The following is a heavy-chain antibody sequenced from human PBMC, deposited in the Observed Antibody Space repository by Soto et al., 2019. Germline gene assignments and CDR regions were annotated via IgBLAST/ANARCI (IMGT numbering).Heavy chain of an antibody. D-gene: IGHD3-10*02. Sequence: PGEYLKISCHGSRYIFTNYWIGWVRQMPGKGLEWMGIIYPGDSDTRYSPSFQGQVTISADKSINTAYLQWSSLKASDTAIYYCARLANMFDFDNWGHGTLVTVSS. V-gene: IGHV5-51*01. CDR1: RYIFTNYW. CDR2: IYPGDSDT. CDR3: ARLANMFDFDN. J-gene: IGHJ4*01.